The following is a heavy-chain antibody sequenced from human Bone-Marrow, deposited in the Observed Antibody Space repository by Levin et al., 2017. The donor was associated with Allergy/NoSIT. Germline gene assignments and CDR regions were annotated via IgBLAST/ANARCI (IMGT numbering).Heavy chain of an antibody. V-gene: IGHV3-23*01. CDR1: GFTFSSYT. J-gene: IGHJ5*02. D-gene: IGHD5-18*01. CDR2: ISTSGSNT. CDR3: ATRSSYGYVLGWFDP. Sequence: PGGSLRLSCAASGFTFSSYTMNWVRQAPGKGLEWVSGISTSGSNTYYVDSVKGRFTISRDNSKNTLYLQMNSLRAEDTAIYYCATRSSYGYVLGWFDPWGQGTLVTVSS.